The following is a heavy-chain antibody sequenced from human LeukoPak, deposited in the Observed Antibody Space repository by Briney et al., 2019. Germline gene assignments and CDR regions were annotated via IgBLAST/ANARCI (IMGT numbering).Heavy chain of an antibody. V-gene: IGHV3-74*01. CDR3: VRIATVTTPDY. CDR1: GFTFSTYW. D-gene: IGHD4-17*01. J-gene: IGHJ4*02. Sequence: PGGSLRLSCAASGFTFSTYWMHWVRQPLGKGLVWVSRINPDGSTTNYADSVKGRFTISGDNAKNTLYLQMNSLTVEDTAVYYCVRIATVTTPDYWGQGTLVTVSS. CDR2: INPDGSTT.